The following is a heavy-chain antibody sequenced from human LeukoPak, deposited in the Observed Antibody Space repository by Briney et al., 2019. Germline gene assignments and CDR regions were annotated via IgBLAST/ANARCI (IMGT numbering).Heavy chain of an antibody. V-gene: IGHV4-38-2*01. Sequence: SETLSLTCAVSGYSISSGYYWGWIRQPPGKGLEWIGSIYHSGSTYYNPSLKGRVTISVDTSKNQFSLKLNSVTAADTAVYYCAREGVGTHAFHIWGQGTMVTVSS. CDR1: GYSISSGYY. D-gene: IGHD3-3*01. CDR3: AREGVGTHAFHI. CDR2: IYHSGST. J-gene: IGHJ3*02.